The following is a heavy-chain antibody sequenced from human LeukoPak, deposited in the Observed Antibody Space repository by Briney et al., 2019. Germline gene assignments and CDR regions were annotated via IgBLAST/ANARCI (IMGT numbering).Heavy chain of an antibody. CDR3: ARVYGGNLFDY. J-gene: IGHJ4*02. CDR1: GGSISSHY. D-gene: IGHD4-23*01. V-gene: IGHV4-59*11. CDR2: IYYSGST. Sequence: SETLSLTCTVSGGSISSHYWSWIRQPPGKGLEWIGYIYYSGSTNYNPSLKSRVTISVDTSKNQFSLKLSSVTAADTAVHYCARVYGGNLFDYWGQGTLVTVSS.